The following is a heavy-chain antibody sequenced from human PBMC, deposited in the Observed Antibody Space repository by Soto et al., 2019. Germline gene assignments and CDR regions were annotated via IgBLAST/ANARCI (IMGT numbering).Heavy chain of an antibody. D-gene: IGHD3-10*01. CDR3: ARGLLRSLHYGSGSYRYYYGMDV. J-gene: IGHJ6*02. Sequence: SETLSLTCAVYGGSFSGYYWNWIRQPPGKGLEWIGEINHSGSTNYNPSLKSRVTISVDTSKNQFSLKLSSVTAADTAVYYCARGLLRSLHYGSGSYRYYYGMDVWGQGTKVTVSS. CDR2: INHSGST. V-gene: IGHV4-34*01. CDR1: GGSFSGYY.